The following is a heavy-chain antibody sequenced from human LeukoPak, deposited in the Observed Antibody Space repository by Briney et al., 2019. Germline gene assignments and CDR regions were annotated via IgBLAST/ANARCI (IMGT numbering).Heavy chain of an antibody. Sequence: SLRLSCTASEFTFSSFAMYWVRQAPGKGLQWVALISHYGTHKYYADSVKGQFTISRDNSRNTLYMQMHSLRPDHTALYYCARDRGWSLTYGSGSYGLDYWGEGTLVTVSP. CDR3: ARDRGWSLTYGSGSYGLDY. D-gene: IGHD3-10*01. J-gene: IGHJ4*02. CDR2: ISHYGTHK. CDR1: EFTFSSFA. V-gene: IGHV3-30*04.